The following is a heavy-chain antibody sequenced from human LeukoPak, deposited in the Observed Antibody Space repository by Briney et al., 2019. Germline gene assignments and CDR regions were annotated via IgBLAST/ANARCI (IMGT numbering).Heavy chain of an antibody. V-gene: IGHV4-34*01. J-gene: IGHJ6*04. CDR2: INHSGST. CDR3: ARLVGSYGLRDV. CDR1: GGSFSGNY. Sequence: SETLSLTCAVYGGSFSGNYWSWIRQPPGKGLEWIGEINHSGSTNYNPSLKSRVTISVDTSKNQFSLKLSSVTAADTAVYYCARLVGSYGLRDVWGKGTTVTISS. D-gene: IGHD5-18*01.